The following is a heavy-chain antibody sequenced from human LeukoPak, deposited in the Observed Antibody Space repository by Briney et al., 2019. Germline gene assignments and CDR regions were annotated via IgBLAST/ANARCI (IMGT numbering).Heavy chain of an antibody. CDR2: ISGSGGST. J-gene: IGHJ4*02. CDR1: GFTFSSYA. Sequence: GGSLRLSCAASGFTFSSYAMSWVRQAPGKGLEWVSAISGSGGSTYYADSVKGRFTISRDNAKNSLYLQMNSLRAEDMALYYCAKEGEGFDYWGQGTLVTVSS. D-gene: IGHD3-16*01. CDR3: AKEGEGFDY. V-gene: IGHV3-23*01.